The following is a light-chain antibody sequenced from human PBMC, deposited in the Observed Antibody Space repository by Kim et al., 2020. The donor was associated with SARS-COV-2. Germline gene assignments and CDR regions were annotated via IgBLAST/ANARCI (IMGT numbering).Light chain of an antibody. J-gene: IGKJ1*01. CDR3: QQYDTYPWT. Sequence: ASVGARVTITCRASESISGWLAWYQQKPGKAPNLLIYKASTLESGVPSRFSGSGSGTEFTLTISSLQPADFATYYCQQYDTYPWTFGQGTKVDIK. V-gene: IGKV1-5*03. CDR2: KAS. CDR1: ESISGW.